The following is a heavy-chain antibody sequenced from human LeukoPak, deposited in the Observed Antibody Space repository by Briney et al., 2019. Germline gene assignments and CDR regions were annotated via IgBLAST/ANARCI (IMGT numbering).Heavy chain of an antibody. D-gene: IGHD6-13*01. CDR1: GGSISSGSYY. Sequence: SETLSLTCTVSGGSISSGSYYWGWIRQPPGKGLEWIGSIYYSGSTYYNPSLKSRVTISVDTSKNQFSLKLSSVTAADTAVYYCARRAAAGRIDYWGQGTLVTVSS. V-gene: IGHV4-39*01. CDR3: ARRAAAGRIDY. CDR2: IYYSGST. J-gene: IGHJ4*02.